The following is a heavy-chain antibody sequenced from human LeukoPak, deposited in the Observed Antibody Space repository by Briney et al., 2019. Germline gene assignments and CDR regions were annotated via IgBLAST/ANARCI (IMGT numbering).Heavy chain of an antibody. CDR3: ARDNVRKDDY. D-gene: IGHD2-8*01. Sequence: GGSLRLSCAASGFSFSTYWMTWVRQAPWKGLEWVANINQGGSEKHYVDSVKGRFTISRDNAKNSSYLQMNSLRAEDTAVYYCARDNVRKDDYWGQGALVTVSS. CDR2: INQGGSEK. CDR1: GFSFSTYW. V-gene: IGHV3-7*01. J-gene: IGHJ4*02.